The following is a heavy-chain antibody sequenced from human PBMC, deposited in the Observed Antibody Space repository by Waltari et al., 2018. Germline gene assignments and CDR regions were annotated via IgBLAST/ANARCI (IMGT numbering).Heavy chain of an antibody. CDR2: IYYSGST. V-gene: IGHV4-59*01. D-gene: IGHD1-26*01. Sequence: QVQLQESGPGLVKPSETLSLTCTVSGGSISSYYWSWIRQPPGKGLEWIGYIYYSGSTNYNPSRKSRVTISVDTSKNQFSLKLSSVTAADTAVYYCAREVDSGSYFDYWGQGTLVTVSS. J-gene: IGHJ4*02. CDR3: AREVDSGSYFDY. CDR1: GGSISSYY.